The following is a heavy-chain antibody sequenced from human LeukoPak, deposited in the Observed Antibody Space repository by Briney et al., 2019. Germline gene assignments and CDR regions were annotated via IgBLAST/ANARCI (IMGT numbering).Heavy chain of an antibody. Sequence: SETLSLTCTVSGGSISSGSYYWSWIRQPAGKGLEWIGRIYTSGSTNYNPSLKSRVTISVDTSKNQFSLKLSSVTAADTAVYYCARTHNNWNYDWFDPWGQGTLVTVSS. J-gene: IGHJ5*02. CDR3: ARTHNNWNYDWFDP. V-gene: IGHV4-61*02. CDR2: IYTSGST. D-gene: IGHD1-7*01. CDR1: GGSISSGSYY.